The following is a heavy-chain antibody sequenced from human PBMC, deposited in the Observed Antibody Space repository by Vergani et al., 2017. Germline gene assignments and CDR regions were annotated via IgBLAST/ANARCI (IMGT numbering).Heavy chain of an antibody. J-gene: IGHJ4*02. Sequence: QLQLQESGPGLVKPSETLSLTCTVSGGSISSYYWSWIRQPAGKGLEWIGRIYTSGSTNYNPSLKSRVTMSVDTSKNQFSLKLSSVTAADTAVYYCARDSASSGWPYYFDYWGQGTLVTVSS. D-gene: IGHD6-19*01. CDR1: GGSISSYY. V-gene: IGHV4-4*07. CDR3: ARDSASSGWPYYFDY. CDR2: IYTSGST.